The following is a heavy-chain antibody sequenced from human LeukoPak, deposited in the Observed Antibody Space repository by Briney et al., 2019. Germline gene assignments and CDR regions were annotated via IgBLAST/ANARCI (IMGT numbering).Heavy chain of an antibody. J-gene: IGHJ4*02. CDR3: ARDGVAGGFDY. CDR1: GGSIGSYY. Sequence: PSETLSLTCTVSGGSIGSYYWNWIRQAPGKGLEWIGYIHYSGSTNHNSSLKSRVNISVDTSKNQYSLKLNSVTAADTAVYYCARDGVAGGFDYWGQGTLVTVSS. CDR2: IHYSGST. V-gene: IGHV4-59*01. D-gene: IGHD6-19*01.